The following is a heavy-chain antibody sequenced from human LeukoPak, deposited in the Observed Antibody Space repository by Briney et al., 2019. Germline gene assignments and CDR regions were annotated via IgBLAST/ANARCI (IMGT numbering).Heavy chain of an antibody. J-gene: IGHJ5*02. V-gene: IGHV1-8*01. CDR1: GYTFTSYD. CDR3: ARYFGVVNWFDP. CDR2: MNPNSGNT. Sequence: GASVEVSCKASGYTFTSYDINWVRQATGQGLEWMGWMNPNSGNTGYAQKFQGRVTMTRNTSISTAYMELSSLRSEDTAVYYCARYFGVVNWFDPWGQGTLVTVSS. D-gene: IGHD3-3*01.